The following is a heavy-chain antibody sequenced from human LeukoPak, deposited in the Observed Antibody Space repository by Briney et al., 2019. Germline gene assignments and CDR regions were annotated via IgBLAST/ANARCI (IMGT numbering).Heavy chain of an antibody. CDR1: GFTFDDYA. Sequence: PGRSLRLSCAASGFTFDDYAMHWVRQAPGKGLEWVSGISWNSGSIGYADSVKGRFTISRDNAKNSLYLQMNSLRSDDTAVYYCARDTPGYGLRDYDSSGYYLHWGQGTLVTVSS. CDR2: ISWNSGSI. J-gene: IGHJ4*02. V-gene: IGHV3-9*01. D-gene: IGHD3-22*01. CDR3: ARDTPGYGLRDYDSSGYYLH.